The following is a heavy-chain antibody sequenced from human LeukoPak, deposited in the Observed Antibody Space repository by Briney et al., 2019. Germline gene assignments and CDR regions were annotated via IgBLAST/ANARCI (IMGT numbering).Heavy chain of an antibody. J-gene: IGHJ4*02. CDR1: GGSFSGYY. CDR2: INHSGST. V-gene: IGHV4-34*01. CDR3: ARRRDTYYYDSSGYRRGYYFDY. D-gene: IGHD3-22*01. Sequence: SETLSLTCAVYGGSFSGYYWSWIRQPPGKGLEWIGEINHSGSTNYNPSLKSRVTISVDTSKNQFSLKLSSVTAADTAVYYCARRRDTYYYDSSGYRRGYYFDYWGEGTLVTVS.